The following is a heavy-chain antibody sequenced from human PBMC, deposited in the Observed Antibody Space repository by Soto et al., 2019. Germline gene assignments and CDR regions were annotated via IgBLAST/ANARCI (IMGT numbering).Heavy chain of an antibody. CDR1: GFTFSTTG. CDR2: ISSGSEYI. V-gene: IGHV3-21*02. J-gene: IGHJ6*02. Sequence: EVQLVESGGGLVKPGGSLRLSCAASGFTFSTTGMNWVRQAPGRGLEWVSTISSGSEYIFYADSLKGRLTISRDNAKNLVYMQMNNLGAEDTAVYYCAKDGAAGSVLDVWGQGTTVTVSS. D-gene: IGHD6-13*01. CDR3: AKDGAAGSVLDV.